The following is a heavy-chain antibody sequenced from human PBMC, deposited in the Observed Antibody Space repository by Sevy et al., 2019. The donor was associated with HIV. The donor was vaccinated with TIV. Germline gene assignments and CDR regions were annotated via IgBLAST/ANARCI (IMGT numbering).Heavy chain of an antibody. CDR1: GFNFSSYG. D-gene: IGHD3-3*01. CDR3: AKESGSYYDFWSGHDAFDI. V-gene: IGHV3-30*18. CDR2: ISYDGSSK. Sequence: GGSLRLSCAASGFNFSSYGMHWVRQAPGKGLGWVAVISYDGSSKYYAESVKGRFTISRDNSKNTLYLQISSLRAEDTAVYYCAKESGSYYDFWSGHDAFDIWGQGTMVTVSS. J-gene: IGHJ3*02.